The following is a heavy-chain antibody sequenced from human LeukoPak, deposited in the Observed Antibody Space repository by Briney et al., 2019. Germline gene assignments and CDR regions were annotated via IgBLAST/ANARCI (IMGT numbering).Heavy chain of an antibody. D-gene: IGHD3-22*01. Sequence: GASVKVSCKASGYTFTSYYMHWVRQAPGQGLEWMGIINPSGGSTSYAQKFQARVTMTRDTSTSTVYMELSSLRSEDTVVYYCARGMLGSYESSGYYALGVWGQGTTVTVSS. CDR2: INPSGGST. V-gene: IGHV1-46*01. CDR1: GYTFTSYY. CDR3: ARGMLGSYESSGYYALGV. J-gene: IGHJ3*01.